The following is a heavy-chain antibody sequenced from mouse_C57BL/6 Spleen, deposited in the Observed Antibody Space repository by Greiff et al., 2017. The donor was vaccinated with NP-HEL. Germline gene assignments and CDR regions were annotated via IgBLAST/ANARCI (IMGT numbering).Heavy chain of an antibody. J-gene: IGHJ4*01. Sequence: QVQLQQSGPELVKPGASVKISCKASGYAFSSSWMNWVKQRPGKGLEWIGRIYPGDGDTNYNGKFKGKATLTADKSSSTAYMQLSSLTSEDSAVYFCARQARPSNSGYYYAMDYWGQGTSVTVSS. CDR3: ARQARPSNSGYYYAMDY. CDR1: GYAFSSSW. D-gene: IGHD2-5*01. V-gene: IGHV1-82*01. CDR2: IYPGDGDT.